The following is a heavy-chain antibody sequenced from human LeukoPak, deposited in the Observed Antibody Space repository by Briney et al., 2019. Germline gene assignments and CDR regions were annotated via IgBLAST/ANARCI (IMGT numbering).Heavy chain of an antibody. J-gene: IGHJ4*02. Sequence: ASVKVSCKASGYTFTSYDINWVRQATGQGLEWMGWMNPNSAKTGYAQKFQGRVTITRDTSASTAYMELSSLRSEDTAVYYCARYGDYIFDYWGQGTLVTVSS. D-gene: IGHD4-17*01. V-gene: IGHV1-8*01. CDR2: MNPNSAKT. CDR3: ARYGDYIFDY. CDR1: GYTFTSYD.